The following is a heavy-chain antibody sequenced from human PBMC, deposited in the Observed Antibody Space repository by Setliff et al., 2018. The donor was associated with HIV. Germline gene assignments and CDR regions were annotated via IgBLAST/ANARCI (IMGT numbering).Heavy chain of an antibody. CDR2: IYTSGLT. V-gene: IGHV4-61*02. Sequence: SETLSLTCTVSGGSINSGGYYWVWIRQPALKGLEWIGRIYTSGLTNYNPSLKSRVTISVDTSKNQVSLKLSSVTASYTAVYYCARARYIVIRGDAGMDVWGPGTTVTVSS. J-gene: IGHJ6*02. CDR3: ARARYIVIRGDAGMDV. CDR1: GGSINSGGYY. D-gene: IGHD3-10*01.